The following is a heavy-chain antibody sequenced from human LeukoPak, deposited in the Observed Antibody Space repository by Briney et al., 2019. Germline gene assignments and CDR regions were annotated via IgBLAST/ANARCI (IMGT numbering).Heavy chain of an antibody. Sequence: PGRSLRLSCAASGFTFRSYGMHWIRQAPGKGLEWVAVIWYDGSNKYYADSVKGRFTISRDNSKNTLYLQMNSLRAEDTAVYYCARDSQDIVVVPAAIGLTYFYYYYMDVWGKGTTVTVSS. J-gene: IGHJ6*03. CDR3: ARDSQDIVVVPAAIGLTYFYYYYMDV. D-gene: IGHD2-2*01. CDR1: GFTFRSYG. CDR2: IWYDGSNK. V-gene: IGHV3-33*01.